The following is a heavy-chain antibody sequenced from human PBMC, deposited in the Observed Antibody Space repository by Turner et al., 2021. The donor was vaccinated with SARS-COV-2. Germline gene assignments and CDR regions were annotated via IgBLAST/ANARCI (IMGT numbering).Heavy chain of an antibody. J-gene: IGHJ4*02. D-gene: IGHD2-15*01. CDR3: AKSGGMYCSGGNCYSSYFDY. CDR2: ISYDGSNK. CDR1: GFTFSNYG. Sequence: QVQLVESGGGVVQPGRSPRPSCAASGFTFSNYGVHWVRQAPGKGLEWVAVISYDGSNKYYADSVKGRFTISRDNSKNTLYLQMNSLGAEDTAVYYCAKSGGMYCSGGNCYSSYFDYWGQGTLVTVSS. V-gene: IGHV3-30*18.